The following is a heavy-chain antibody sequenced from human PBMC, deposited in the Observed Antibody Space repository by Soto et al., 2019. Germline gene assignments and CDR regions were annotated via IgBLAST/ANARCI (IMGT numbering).Heavy chain of an antibody. V-gene: IGHV4-30-4*01. J-gene: IGHJ4*03. CDR2: IHYSGST. CDR1: GYSISGGDYY. Sequence: SETLSLTCSFSGYSISGGDYYWSWIRQPPGEALEWIGHIHYSGSTHYNASLKNRLTVSMDTSKNHLSLNLNSVTAADTAVYYCARDLRAFRYFDYWGQGIQVTVSS. CDR3: ARDLRAFRYFDY.